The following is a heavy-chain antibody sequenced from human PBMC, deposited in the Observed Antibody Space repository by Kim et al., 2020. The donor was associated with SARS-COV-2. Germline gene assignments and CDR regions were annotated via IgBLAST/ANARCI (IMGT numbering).Heavy chain of an antibody. CDR3: ARDAGARYYYDSSGYDY. CDR2: IYTSGST. D-gene: IGHD3-22*01. J-gene: IGHJ4*02. V-gene: IGHV4-4*07. CDR1: GGSISSYY. Sequence: SETLSLTCTVSGGSISSYYWSWIRQPAGKGLEWIGRIYTSGSTNYNPSLKSRVTMSVDTSKNQFSLKLSSVTAADTAVYYCARDAGARYYYDSSGYDYWGQGTLVTVSS.